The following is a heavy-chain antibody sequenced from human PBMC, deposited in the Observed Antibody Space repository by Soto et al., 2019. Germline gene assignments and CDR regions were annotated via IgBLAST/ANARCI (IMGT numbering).Heavy chain of an antibody. CDR1: GGSISTNNYF. Sequence: QVQLQESGPGLVKPSQTLSLTCTVSGGSISTNNYFWSWIRQHPGKGLEWIGYISYTGSAYYSPYLESLVTISVYTSTNQFSLRLNSVTAADTAMYYCAREVVSPATSDAFDIWGQGTMVTVSS. J-gene: IGHJ3*02. CDR3: AREVVSPATSDAFDI. D-gene: IGHD1-26*01. CDR2: ISYTGSA. V-gene: IGHV4-31*01.